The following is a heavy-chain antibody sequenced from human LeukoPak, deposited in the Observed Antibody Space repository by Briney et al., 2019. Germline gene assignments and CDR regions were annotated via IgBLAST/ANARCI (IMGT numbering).Heavy chain of an antibody. V-gene: IGHV4-39*07. J-gene: IGHJ4*02. CDR3: ARITGGATLYYFDY. CDR2: IYYSGST. D-gene: IGHD1-26*01. Sequence: SETLSLTCTVSGGSISSSSYYWGWIRQPPGKGLEWIGSIYYSGSTYYNPSLKSRVTISVDTSKNQFSLKLSSVTAADTAVYYCARITGGATLYYFDYWGQGTLVTVSS. CDR1: GGSISSSSYY.